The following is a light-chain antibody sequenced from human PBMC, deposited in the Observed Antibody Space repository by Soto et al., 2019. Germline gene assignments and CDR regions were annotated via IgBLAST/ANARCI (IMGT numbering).Light chain of an antibody. CDR2: EVN. CDR1: SSDIGNYKL. CDR3: SSYAGASPWV. Sequence: QSVLTQPASVSGSPGQSITISCTGTSSDIGNYKLVAWYQQRPGTAPKLFIYEVNKRPSGVSDRFSGSNSGNTASLTISGLQAEDEDDYYCSSYAGASPWVFGVGTKLTVL. V-gene: IGLV2-23*02. J-gene: IGLJ3*02.